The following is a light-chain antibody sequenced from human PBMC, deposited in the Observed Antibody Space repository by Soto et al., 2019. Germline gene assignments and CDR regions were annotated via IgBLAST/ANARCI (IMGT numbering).Light chain of an antibody. Sequence: AIQLTQSPSSLSASVGDRVTITCRASQGISSALAWYQQKPGKAPKLLIYDASSLESAVPSRFSGSGSGTDFTLTISSLQPEDFATYYCQQFNSYQFTFGPGTKVDIK. J-gene: IGKJ3*01. CDR2: DAS. CDR1: QGISSA. V-gene: IGKV1-13*02. CDR3: QQFNSYQFT.